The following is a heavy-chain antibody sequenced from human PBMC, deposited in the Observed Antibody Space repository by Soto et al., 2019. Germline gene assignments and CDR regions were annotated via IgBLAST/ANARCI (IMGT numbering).Heavy chain of an antibody. J-gene: IGHJ6*02. D-gene: IGHD6-19*01. CDR2: INPNSGGT. CDR3: ARDHSSGWYDHYYGMDV. CDR1: GYTFTGYY. V-gene: IGHV1-2*04. Sequence: ASVKVSCKASGYTFTGYYMHWVRQAPGQGLEWMGWINPNSGGTNYAQKFQGWVTMTRDTSISTAYMELSRLRSDDTAVYYCARDHSSGWYDHYYGMDVWGQGTTVTVSS.